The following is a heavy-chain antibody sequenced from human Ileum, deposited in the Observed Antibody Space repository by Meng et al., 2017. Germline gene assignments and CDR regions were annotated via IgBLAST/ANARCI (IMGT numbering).Heavy chain of an antibody. CDR1: GGSISSSNW. Sequence: QAQLPESGPGLVKPSGTLSLPCAGSGGSISSSNWWSWVRQHPGKGLEWIGEIYHSGSTNYNPSLKSRVTISVDKSKNQFSLKLSSVTAADTAVYHCARIDDYGDYVDYWGQGTLVTVSS. CDR3: ARIDDYGDYVDY. J-gene: IGHJ4*02. V-gene: IGHV4-4*02. CDR2: IYHSGST. D-gene: IGHD4-17*01.